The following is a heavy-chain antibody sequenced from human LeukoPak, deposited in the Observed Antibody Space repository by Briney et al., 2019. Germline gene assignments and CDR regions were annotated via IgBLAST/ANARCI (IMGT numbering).Heavy chain of an antibody. CDR1: GYTFTSYG. V-gene: IGHV1-18*01. J-gene: IGHJ4*02. CDR2: ISAYNDNT. CDR3: ARAVTGGYSSSWYGSPFDY. D-gene: IGHD6-13*01. Sequence: GASVKVSCKASGYTFTSYGISWVRQAPGRGLEWMGWISAYNDNTNYAQKLQGRVTMTTDTSTSTAYMELRSLRSDDTAVYYCARAVTGGYSSSWYGSPFDYWGQGTLVTVSS.